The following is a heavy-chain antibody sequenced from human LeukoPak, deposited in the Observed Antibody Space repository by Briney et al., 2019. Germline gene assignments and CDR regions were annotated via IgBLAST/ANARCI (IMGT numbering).Heavy chain of an antibody. CDR1: GFTFSSYG. Sequence: GGSLRLSCAASGFTFSSYGMHWVRQARGKGRERGAVIWYEGSNKYYAHSVKRRFTIPRDNSKNPLYLQMNSLRAEYTSVYYCARVYYYDSSGYYRRGYYFDYWGQGTLVTVSS. D-gene: IGHD3-22*01. CDR2: IWYEGSNK. V-gene: IGHV3-33*01. J-gene: IGHJ4*02. CDR3: ARVYYYDSSGYYRRGYYFDY.